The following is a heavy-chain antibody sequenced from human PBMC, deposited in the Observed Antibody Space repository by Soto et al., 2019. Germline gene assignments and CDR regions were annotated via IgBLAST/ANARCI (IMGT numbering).Heavy chain of an antibody. Sequence: GGSLRLSCAASGFTFHVYCMSSVHQAPGKGLEWVAGINWNGGSTGYADSVKGRFTISRDNAKNSLYLQMNSLRAEDTALYHCAINGYYGDYGDDAFDIWGQGTMVTVSS. CDR3: AINGYYGDYGDDAFDI. CDR2: INWNGGST. D-gene: IGHD4-17*01. CDR1: GFTFHVYC. V-gene: IGHV3-20*01. J-gene: IGHJ3*02.